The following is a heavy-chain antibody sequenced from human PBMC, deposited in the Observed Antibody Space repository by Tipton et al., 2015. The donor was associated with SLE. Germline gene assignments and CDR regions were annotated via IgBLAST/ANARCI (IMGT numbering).Heavy chain of an antibody. CDR3: AGAVGTAAGLRDS. V-gene: IGHV4-34*01. CDR2: INQSGGT. D-gene: IGHD6-13*01. Sequence: TLSLTCAVYGESFSGYHWTWMRQPPRKGLEWIGEINQSGGTNYNPSLKSRLIMSVEASKNKCSPKLSSVTAADAAIYYCAGAVGTAAGLRDSLGQGTLGTVPS. CDR1: GESFSGYH. J-gene: IGHJ4*02.